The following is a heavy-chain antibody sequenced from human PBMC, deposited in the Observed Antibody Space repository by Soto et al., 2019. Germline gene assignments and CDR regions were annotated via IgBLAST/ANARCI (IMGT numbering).Heavy chain of an antibody. CDR2: ISGSGGST. D-gene: IGHD6-19*01. CDR1: GFTFSTYA. V-gene: IGHV3-23*01. Sequence: GGSLRLSCAASGFTFSTYAMSWVRQAPGKGLEWVSTISGSGGSTYYADSVKGRFTISRDKSKTTLYLQMNSLRGEDTAVYYCAKDPSTSGPFDYWGQGILVTVSS. CDR3: AKDPSTSGPFDY. J-gene: IGHJ4*02.